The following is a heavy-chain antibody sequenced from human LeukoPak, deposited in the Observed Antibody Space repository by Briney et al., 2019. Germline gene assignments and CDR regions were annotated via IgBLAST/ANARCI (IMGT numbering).Heavy chain of an antibody. Sequence: PSGTLSLTCAVSGDSISSRNWWSWVRQPPGKGLEWIGEIHHSGSTNYNPSLKSRVTMSVDKSKNQFSLNLSSVTAADTAVYYCARIRGFGADYYYYYMDVWGKGTTVTVSS. J-gene: IGHJ6*03. D-gene: IGHD3-10*01. CDR2: IHHSGST. CDR1: GDSISSRNW. CDR3: ARIRGFGADYYYYYMDV. V-gene: IGHV4-4*02.